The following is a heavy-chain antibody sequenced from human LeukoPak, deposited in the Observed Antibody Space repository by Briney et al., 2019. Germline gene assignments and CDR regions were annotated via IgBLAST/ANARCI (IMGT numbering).Heavy chain of an antibody. Sequence: GGSLRLSCAASGFTFSSYAMSWVRQTPGKGLEWVSVISGTGGSTYYADSVKGRFTISRDNSKNTLYLQMNSLRAEDTAIYYCATYRQVLLPFESWGQGTLVTVSS. D-gene: IGHD2-8*02. CDR1: GFTFSSYA. V-gene: IGHV3-23*01. CDR2: ISGTGGST. J-gene: IGHJ4*02. CDR3: ATYRQVLLPFES.